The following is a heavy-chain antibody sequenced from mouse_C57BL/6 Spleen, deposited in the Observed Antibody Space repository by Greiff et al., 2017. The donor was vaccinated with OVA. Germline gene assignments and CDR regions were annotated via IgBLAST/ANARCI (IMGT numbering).Heavy chain of an antibody. J-gene: IGHJ4*01. CDR1: GFTFSDYY. D-gene: IGHD2-2*01. V-gene: IGHV5-16*01. Sequence: DVKLVESEGGLVQPGSSMKLSCTASGFTFSDYYMAWVRQVPEKGLEWVANINYDGSSTYYLDSLKSRFIISRDNAKNILYLQMSSLKSEDTATYYCARGGDGYDRGYYAMDYWGQGTSVTVSS. CDR2: INYDGSST. CDR3: ARGGDGYDRGYYAMDY.